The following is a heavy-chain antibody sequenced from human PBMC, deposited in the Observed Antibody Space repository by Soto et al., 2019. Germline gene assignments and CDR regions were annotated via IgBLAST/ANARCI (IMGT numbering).Heavy chain of an antibody. CDR3: AHIVVAGLGYYFDY. J-gene: IGHJ4*02. CDR1: GFSLSSTRVA. V-gene: IGHV2-5*02. Sequence: QITLKESGPTLVKPTQTLTLTCTFSGFSLSSTRVAVGWIRQPPGKALEWLALIYWDDDTRYSPFLKSRLTLXXXTXXNQVVLTMTNMDPVDTATYYCAHIVVAGLGYYFDYWGQGTLVTVSS. CDR2: IYWDDDT. D-gene: IGHD6-19*01.